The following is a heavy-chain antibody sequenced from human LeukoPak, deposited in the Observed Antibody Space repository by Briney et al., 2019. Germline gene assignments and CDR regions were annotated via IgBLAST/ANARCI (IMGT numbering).Heavy chain of an antibody. CDR2: SYYTGNT. J-gene: IGHJ5*02. Sequence: PSETLSLTCTVSGDSVSGYYWNWIRQPPGQGLEWIGYSYYTGNTNYNPSLKGRVTISVDRSKNQFSLKLSSVTAADTAVYYCARVSTVTKIDPWGQGTLVTVSS. CDR1: GDSVSGYY. CDR3: ARVSTVTKIDP. D-gene: IGHD4-17*01. V-gene: IGHV4-59*08.